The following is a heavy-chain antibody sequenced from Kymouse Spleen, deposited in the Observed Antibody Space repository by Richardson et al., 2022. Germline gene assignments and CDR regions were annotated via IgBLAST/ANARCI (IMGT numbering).Heavy chain of an antibody. CDR2: INHSGST. Sequence: QVQLQQWGAGLLKPSETLSLTCAVYGGSFSGYYWSWIRQPPGKGLEWIGEINHSGSTNYNPSLKSRVTISVDTSKNQFSLKLSSVTAADTAVYYCARGGRGSYYDYFDYWGQGTLVTVSS. CDR3: ARGGRGSYYDYFDY. D-gene: IGHD1-26*01. J-gene: IGHJ4*02. V-gene: IGHV4-34*01. CDR1: GGSFSGYY.